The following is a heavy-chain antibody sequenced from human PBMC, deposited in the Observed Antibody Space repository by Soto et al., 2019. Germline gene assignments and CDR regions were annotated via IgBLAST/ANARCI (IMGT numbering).Heavy chain of an antibody. V-gene: IGHV3-21*01. CDR3: ARVPAASDRTAFYYVSKFFYFDY. Sequence: PGGTMRLSCAASGFTLSNSTMNWVRQAPGLGLEWVVCSTTSGSFIYSAASMKDRFTISRDDAKKSLYLQMNSLRAEDTAVYYCARVPAASDRTAFYYVSKFFYFDYWGRGTQVTVSS. CDR2: STTSGSFI. D-gene: IGHD3-22*01. J-gene: IGHJ4*02. CDR1: GFTLSNST.